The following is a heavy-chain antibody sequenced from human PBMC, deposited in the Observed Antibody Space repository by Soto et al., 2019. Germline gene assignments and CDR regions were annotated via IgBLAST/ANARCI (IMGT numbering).Heavy chain of an antibody. CDR2: FDPEDGET. CDR1: GYTLTELS. J-gene: IGHJ3*02. CDR3: ATIKCWYCAFDI. V-gene: IGHV1-24*01. D-gene: IGHD6-13*01. Sequence: ASVKVSCKVSGYTLTELSMHWVRQAPGKGLEWMGGFDPEDGETIYAQKFKGRVTMTEDTSTDTAYMELSSMRSEDTAVYYCATIKCWYCAFDIWGQGTMVTVSS.